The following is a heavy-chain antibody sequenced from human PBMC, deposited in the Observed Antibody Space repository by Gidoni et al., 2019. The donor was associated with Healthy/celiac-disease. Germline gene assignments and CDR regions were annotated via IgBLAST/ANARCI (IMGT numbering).Heavy chain of an antibody. CDR1: GFTFSSYS. Sequence: EVQLVESGGGLVQPGGSLRLSCAASGFTFSSYSMNWVRQAPGKGLEWVSYISSSSSTMYYADSVEGRFTISRDNAKNSLYLQMNSLRAEDTAVYYCARSRLFIDYWGQGTLVTVSS. V-gene: IGHV3-48*01. CDR3: ARSRLFIDY. CDR2: ISSSSSTM. J-gene: IGHJ4*02. D-gene: IGHD3-22*01.